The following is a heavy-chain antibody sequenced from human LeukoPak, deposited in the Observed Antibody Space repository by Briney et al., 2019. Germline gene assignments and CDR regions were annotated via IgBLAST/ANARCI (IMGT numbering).Heavy chain of an antibody. J-gene: IGHJ3*02. Sequence: PGGSLRLSCAASGFTFSTSDMHWVRHATGKALEWVSAIGTAGDTYYPGSVKGRFTISRENAKNSLYLQMNSLRAGDTAVYYCARLRSAAFDIWGQGTMVTVSS. D-gene: IGHD4-17*01. CDR1: GFTFSTSD. CDR3: ARLRSAAFDI. CDR2: IGTAGDT. V-gene: IGHV3-13*01.